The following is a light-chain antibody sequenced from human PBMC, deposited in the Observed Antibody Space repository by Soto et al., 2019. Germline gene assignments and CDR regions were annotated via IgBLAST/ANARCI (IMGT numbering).Light chain of an antibody. V-gene: IGKV1-39*01. CDR3: QQSYSTLLT. CDR1: QSISSY. Sequence: DIQLTQSPSSLSASVGDRVTITCRASQSISSYLNWYQQKPGKAPKLLIYAASSLQSGVPSRFSGSGSGTDLTLTISSLQPEDFATYYCQQSYSTLLTFGPGTKVDIK. J-gene: IGKJ3*01. CDR2: AAS.